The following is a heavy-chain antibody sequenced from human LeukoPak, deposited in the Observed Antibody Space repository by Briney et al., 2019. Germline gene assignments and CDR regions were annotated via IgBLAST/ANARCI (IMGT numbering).Heavy chain of an antibody. CDR3: ASRGVTS. D-gene: IGHD3-10*01. CDR2: IYSGGST. Sequence: MHWVRQVPGKGLEWVSVIYSGGSTYYADSVKGRFTISRDNSKNTLYLQMNSLRAEDTAVYYCASRGVTSWGQGTLVTVSS. V-gene: IGHV3-53*01. J-gene: IGHJ5*02.